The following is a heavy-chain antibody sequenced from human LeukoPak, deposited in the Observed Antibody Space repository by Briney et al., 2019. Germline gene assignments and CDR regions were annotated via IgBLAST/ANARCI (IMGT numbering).Heavy chain of an antibody. Sequence: GGSLRLSCAASGFTFSSYGMHWVRQAPGKGLEWVAVIWYDGSNKYYADSVKGRFTMSRDNSKNTLYLQMNSLRAEDTAVYYCATSGSYYRFEYWGQGTLVTVSS. CDR2: IWYDGSNK. D-gene: IGHD1-26*01. CDR1: GFTFSSYG. V-gene: IGHV3-33*01. J-gene: IGHJ4*02. CDR3: ATSGSYYRFEY.